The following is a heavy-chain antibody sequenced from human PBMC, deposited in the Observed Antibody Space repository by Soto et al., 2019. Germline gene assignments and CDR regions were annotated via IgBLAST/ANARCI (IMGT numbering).Heavy chain of an antibody. V-gene: IGHV3-21*01. Sequence: PGGSLRLSCAASGFTFSNYSMNWVRQAPGKGLEWVSSISSSSSYIYYADSVKGRFTISRDNAKNSLYLQMNSLRAEDTAVYYCARTGIAARPGWFDPWGQGTLVTVSS. J-gene: IGHJ5*02. D-gene: IGHD6-6*01. CDR2: ISSSSSYI. CDR1: GFTFSNYS. CDR3: ARTGIAARPGWFDP.